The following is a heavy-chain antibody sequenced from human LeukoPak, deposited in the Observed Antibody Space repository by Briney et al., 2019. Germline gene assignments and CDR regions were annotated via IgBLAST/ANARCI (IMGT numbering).Heavy chain of an antibody. J-gene: IGHJ4*02. V-gene: IGHV3-23*01. CDR2: ISGSGTST. Sequence: TGGSLRLSCAASGFTFSSYAMSWVRQAPGKGPEWVSLISGSGTSTYCADSVKGRFTISRDNSKNTLYVQVNSPGTEDTAAYYCAKGSYYDSSGSFYFDYWGQGTLVTVSS. CDR1: GFTFSSYA. CDR3: AKGSYYDSSGSFYFDY. D-gene: IGHD3-22*01.